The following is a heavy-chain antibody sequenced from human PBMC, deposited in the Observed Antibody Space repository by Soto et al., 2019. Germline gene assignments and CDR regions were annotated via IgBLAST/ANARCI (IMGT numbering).Heavy chain of an antibody. CDR1: GFNFTNHV. D-gene: IGHD1-26*01. CDR2: ISNSDDVG. CDR3: AKTVGATTVEDY. Sequence: EVQLLESGGALIQPTGSLRLSCSASGFNFTNHVINWVRQAPGKGLEWVSSISNSDDVGFYADSVRGRFIVSRDISTNSVFLQMNFLRVEDKAIYYCAKTVGATTVEDYWGQGTLVTVSS. J-gene: IGHJ4*02. V-gene: IGHV3-23*01.